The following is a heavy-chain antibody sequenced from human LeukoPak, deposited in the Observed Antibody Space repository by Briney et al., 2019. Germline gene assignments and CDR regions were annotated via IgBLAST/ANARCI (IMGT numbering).Heavy chain of an antibody. Sequence: GGSLKISCKGSGYRFTSYWISWVRQMPGKGLEWMGRIDPRDSYSNYSPSFQGHVTISADNSISTAYLQWTSLKASDTAMYYCVTGGYANYDILTGYYLTQYYFDSWGQGTLVTVSS. J-gene: IGHJ4*02. CDR2: IDPRDSYS. CDR3: VTGGYANYDILTGYYLTQYYFDS. CDR1: GYRFTSYW. D-gene: IGHD3-9*01. V-gene: IGHV5-10-1*01.